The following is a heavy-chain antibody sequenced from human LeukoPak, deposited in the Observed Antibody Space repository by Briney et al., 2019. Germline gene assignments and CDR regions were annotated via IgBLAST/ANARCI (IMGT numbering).Heavy chain of an antibody. D-gene: IGHD2-21*02. CDR3: ARSDCGGDCYSSRGYIDY. J-gene: IGHJ4*02. V-gene: IGHV1-46*01. CDR1: GYTFTSYY. Sequence: ASVKVSCKASGYTFTSYYMHWVRQAPGQGLEWMGIINPSGGSTSYAQKLQGRVTMTRDTSTSTVYMELSSLRSEDTAVYYCARSDCGGDCYSSRGYIDYWGQGTLVTVSS. CDR2: INPSGGST.